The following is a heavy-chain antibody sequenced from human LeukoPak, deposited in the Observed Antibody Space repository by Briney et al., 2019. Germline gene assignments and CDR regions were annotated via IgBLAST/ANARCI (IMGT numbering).Heavy chain of an antibody. CDR1: GGSISSYY. CDR3: ARHAGIAAAGLDY. V-gene: IGHV4-59*08. Sequence: SETLSLTCTVSGGSISSYYWSWIRQPPGKGLEWIGYIYYSGSTNYNPSLKSRVTISVDTSKNQFSLKLSSVTAADTAVYYCARHAGIAAAGLDYWGQGTLVTVSS. J-gene: IGHJ4*02. CDR2: IYYSGST. D-gene: IGHD6-13*01.